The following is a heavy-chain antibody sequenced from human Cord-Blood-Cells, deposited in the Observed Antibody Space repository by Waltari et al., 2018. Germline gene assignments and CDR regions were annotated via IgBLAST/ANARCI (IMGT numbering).Heavy chain of an antibody. V-gene: IGHV3-73*02. D-gene: IGHD7-27*01. J-gene: IGHJ3*02. Sequence: EVQLVESGGGLVQPGGSLKLSCAASGFTFSGSAMHWVRQASGKGLEWGGRIRSKANSYATAYAASVKGRFTISRDDSKNTAYLQMNSLKTEDTAVYYCTSRRSSNSVAFDIWGQGTMVTVSS. CDR3: TSRRSSNSVAFDI. CDR2: IRSKANSYAT. CDR1: GFTFSGSA.